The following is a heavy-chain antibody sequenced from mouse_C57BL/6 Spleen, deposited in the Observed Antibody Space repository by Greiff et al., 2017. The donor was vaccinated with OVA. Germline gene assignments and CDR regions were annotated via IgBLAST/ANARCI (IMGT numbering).Heavy chain of an antibody. CDR2: ISDGGSYT. V-gene: IGHV5-4*03. J-gene: IGHJ4*01. Sequence: EVKLMESGGGLVKPGGSLKLSCAASGFTFSSYAMSWVRQTPEKRLEWVATISDGGSYTYYPDNVKGRFTISRDNAKNNLYLQMSHLKSEDTAMYYCARRLLLSYAMDYWGQGTSVTVSS. D-gene: IGHD2-3*01. CDR1: GFTFSSYA. CDR3: ARRLLLSYAMDY.